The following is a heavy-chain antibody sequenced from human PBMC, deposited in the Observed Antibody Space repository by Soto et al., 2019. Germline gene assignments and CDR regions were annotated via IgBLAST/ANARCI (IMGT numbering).Heavy chain of an antibody. D-gene: IGHD7-27*01. Sequence: QVQLVESGGGLVKPGGSLRLSCAASAFSFSDYYMSWIRQDPGKGLEWVSDIDKSGSTTYYADSVKGRFTISRDNGKKSLYLQMNGLRVEDTAVYYCARLLGWGHYALDVWCQGTTVTVSS. J-gene: IGHJ6*02. CDR3: ARLLGWGHYALDV. CDR2: IDKSGSTT. V-gene: IGHV3-11*01. CDR1: AFSFSDYY.